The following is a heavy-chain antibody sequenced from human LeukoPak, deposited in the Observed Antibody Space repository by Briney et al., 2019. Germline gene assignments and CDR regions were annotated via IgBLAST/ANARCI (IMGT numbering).Heavy chain of an antibody. V-gene: IGHV3-21*01. Sequence: GGSLRLSCAASGLTFSTSMNWVRQTPGKGLEWVSSINGWSRYIYYADSVTGRFTISRDNANNSLYLQMNNLRPEDTAVYYCATSPSPVWEILGEMVKYFQHWGLGTLVSVSS. CDR1: GLTFSTS. CDR2: INGWSRYI. CDR3: ATSPSPVWEILGEMVKYFQH. J-gene: IGHJ1*01. D-gene: IGHD1-26*01.